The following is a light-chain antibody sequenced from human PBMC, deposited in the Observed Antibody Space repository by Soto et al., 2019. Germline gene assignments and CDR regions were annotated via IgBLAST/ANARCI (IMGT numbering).Light chain of an antibody. J-gene: IGKJ5*01. CDR1: QSVSNNY. Sequence: EIVLTQSPGTLSLSPGDRATLSCRASQSVSNNYLAWYQQKPGQAPRLLIYGASNRATGIPDRFSGSGSGTEFTLTISRLEPEDFAVYYCQQYGSSRITFGQGTRLEIK. V-gene: IGKV3-20*01. CDR2: GAS. CDR3: QQYGSSRIT.